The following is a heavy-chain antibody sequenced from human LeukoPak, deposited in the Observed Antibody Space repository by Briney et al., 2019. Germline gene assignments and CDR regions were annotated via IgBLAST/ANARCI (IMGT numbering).Heavy chain of an antibody. V-gene: IGHV3-74*01. D-gene: IGHD3-22*01. CDR2: INADASTT. CDR1: GLTFGSYW. CDR3: ARDPTPTYYDSSGADY. Sequence: GGSLRLSCAASGLTFGSYWMHWVRQTPGKELVWVSHINADASTTRYADYVKGRFTISRDNAKNTLFLQMNSLRAEDTAVYYCARDPTPTYYDSSGADYWGQGTLVTVSS. J-gene: IGHJ4*02.